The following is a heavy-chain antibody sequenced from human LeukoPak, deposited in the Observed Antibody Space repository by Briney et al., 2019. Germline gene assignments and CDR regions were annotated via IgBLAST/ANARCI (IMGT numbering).Heavy chain of an antibody. CDR2: ISYDGSNK. Sequence: GGSLRLSCAASGFTFSSYSMNWVRQAPGKGLEWVAVISYDGSNKYYADSVKGRFTISRDNSKNTLYLQMNSLRAEDTAVYYCARDSISSSLLLGYYYYMDVWGKGTTVTVSS. J-gene: IGHJ6*03. CDR3: ARDSISSSLLLGYYYYMDV. V-gene: IGHV3-30*03. CDR1: GFTFSSYS. D-gene: IGHD6-6*01.